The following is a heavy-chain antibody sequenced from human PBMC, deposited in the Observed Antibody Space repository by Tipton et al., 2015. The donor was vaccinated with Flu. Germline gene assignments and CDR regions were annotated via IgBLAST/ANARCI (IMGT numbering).Heavy chain of an antibody. D-gene: IGHD1-7*01. CDR2: ISGSGGST. J-gene: IGHJ5*02. CDR1: GFTFSSYA. V-gene: IGHV3-23*01. CDR3: VKNRGGTTGYNWFDP. Sequence: SLRLSCAASGFTFSSYAMSWVRQAPGKGLEWVSAISGSGGSTYYADSVKGRFTISRDNSKNTLYLQMSSLRAEDTAVYYCVKNRGGTTGYNWFDPWGQGTLVTVSS.